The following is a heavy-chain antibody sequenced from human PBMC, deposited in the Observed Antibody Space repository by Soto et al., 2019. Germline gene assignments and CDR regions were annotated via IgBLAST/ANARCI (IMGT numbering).Heavy chain of an antibody. Sequence: EVQLVESGGGLVHPGGSLKLYCAVSGFTFSGSVMHWVRQAPGKGLEWLGRIRSRDSDYATSYAESVKGRVTISRDDSKNMAYLQVTSLKIEDTALYYCTTYGNSSKGFDYWGQGTLVTVSS. CDR3: TTYGNSSKGFDY. CDR2: IRSRDSDYAT. D-gene: IGHD6-6*01. V-gene: IGHV3-73*01. J-gene: IGHJ4*02. CDR1: GFTFSGSV.